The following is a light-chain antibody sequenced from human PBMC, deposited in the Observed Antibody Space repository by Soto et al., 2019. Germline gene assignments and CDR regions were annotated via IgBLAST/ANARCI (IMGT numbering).Light chain of an antibody. J-gene: IGKJ4*01. V-gene: IGKV1-8*01. CDR2: AAS. CDR1: QGISSY. Sequence: AIRMTQSPSSLSASTGDRVTITCRASQGISSYLAWYQQKPGKAPKLLIYAASTLQSGVPSRFSGSGSGTDFTLIISCLQSEDFATYYCQQYYSYPLTFGGGTNVEIK. CDR3: QQYYSYPLT.